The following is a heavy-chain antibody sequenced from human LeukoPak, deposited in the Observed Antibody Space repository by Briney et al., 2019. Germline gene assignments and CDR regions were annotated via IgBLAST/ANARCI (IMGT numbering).Heavy chain of an antibody. J-gene: IGHJ3*02. CDR2: IYYSGST. Sequence: PSETLSLTCTVSGGSISSYYWSWIRQPPGKGLEWIGYIYYSGSTNYNPSLKSRVTISVDTSKNQFSLKLSSVTAADTAVYYCAREGSGSSPDAFDIWGQGTMVTVSS. D-gene: IGHD1-26*01. CDR1: GGSISSYY. V-gene: IGHV4-59*01. CDR3: AREGSGSSPDAFDI.